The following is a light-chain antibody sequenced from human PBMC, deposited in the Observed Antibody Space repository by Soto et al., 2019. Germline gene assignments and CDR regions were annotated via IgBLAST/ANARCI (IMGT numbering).Light chain of an antibody. CDR2: EVT. CDR3: KSRTTRNTLV. J-gene: IGLJ3*02. CDR1: NSDVGGYNY. V-gene: IGLV2-14*01. Sequence: QSALTQPASVSGSPGQSITISCTGTNSDVGGYNYVSWYQQHPGKAPKLIIYEVTHRPSGVSSRFYGSRSGNTASLTISGLQAEDEADYYCKSRTTRNTLVFGGGTKLTVL.